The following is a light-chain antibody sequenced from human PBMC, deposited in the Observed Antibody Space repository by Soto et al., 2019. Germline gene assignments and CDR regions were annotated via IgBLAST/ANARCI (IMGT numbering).Light chain of an antibody. Sequence: DIQMTQSPSTLSASVGDRVTITCRASQSISSWLAWYQQKPGKAPKLLIYDASSLESGVPSRFSGSGSGTEFTITISSLQPDDFATDYCQQYNSYPLTFGGGTKVEIK. CDR3: QQYNSYPLT. V-gene: IGKV1-5*01. CDR1: QSISSW. J-gene: IGKJ4*01. CDR2: DAS.